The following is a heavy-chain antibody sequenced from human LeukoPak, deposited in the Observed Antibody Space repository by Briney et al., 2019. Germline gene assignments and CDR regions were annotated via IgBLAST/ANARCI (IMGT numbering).Heavy chain of an antibody. CDR3: ATEGGARSYFAY. D-gene: IGHD2-21*01. Sequence: EGSLRLSCAASGFTVSSNYMSWVRQAPGKGLEWVSVIYRSGSTYYGDSVKGRFTISRDNSKNTLYLQMNSLRVEDTAVYYCATEGGARSYFAYWGQGTLVTVSS. V-gene: IGHV3-53*01. CDR2: IYRSGST. CDR1: GFTVSSNY. J-gene: IGHJ4*02.